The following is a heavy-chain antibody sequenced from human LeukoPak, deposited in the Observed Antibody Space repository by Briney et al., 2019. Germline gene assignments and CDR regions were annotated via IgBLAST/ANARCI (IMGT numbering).Heavy chain of an antibody. V-gene: IGHV4-59*01. CDR1: GGSISSYY. CDR3: ARSKTGVGDWYYYYYMDV. CDR2: IYYSGST. J-gene: IGHJ6*03. D-gene: IGHD2-21*02. Sequence: PSETLSLACTVSGGSISSYYWSWIRQPPGKGLEWIGYIYYSGSTNYNPSLKSRVTISVDTSKNQFSLKLSSVTAADTAVYYWARSKTGVGDWYYYYYMDVWGKGTTVTVSS.